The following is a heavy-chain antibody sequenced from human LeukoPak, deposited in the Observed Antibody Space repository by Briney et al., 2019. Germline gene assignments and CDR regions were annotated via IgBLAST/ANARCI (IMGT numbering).Heavy chain of an antibody. V-gene: IGHV4-34*01. D-gene: IGHD3-22*01. J-gene: IGHJ3*02. CDR2: INHDGRI. Sequence: SETLSLTCGVDGGSFSRYSWTWIRQSPGKGLEWIGEINHDGRIDYNPSLRGRVSISVASSKTQFSLNLTSVTAADTAVYYCARGDGPRSNYYDSSGYRAFDIWGQGTMVTVSS. CDR3: ARGDGPRSNYYDSSGYRAFDI. CDR1: GGSFSRYS.